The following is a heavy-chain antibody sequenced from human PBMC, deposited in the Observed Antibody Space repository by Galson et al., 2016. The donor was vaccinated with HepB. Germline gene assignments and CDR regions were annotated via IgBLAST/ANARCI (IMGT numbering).Heavy chain of an antibody. V-gene: IGHV3-48*02. CDR1: GFTFSSYS. J-gene: IGHJ6*03. D-gene: IGHD2-15*01. Sequence: SLRLSCAASGFTFSSYSMNWVRQAPGKGLEWVSYISRSSSTIYYADSVKGRFTISRDNAKNSLYLQMNSLRDEDTAVYYCARGGGKYCSGGSCYLYYYYMDVWGKGTTVTVSS. CDR3: ARGGGKYCSGGSCYLYYYYMDV. CDR2: ISRSSSTI.